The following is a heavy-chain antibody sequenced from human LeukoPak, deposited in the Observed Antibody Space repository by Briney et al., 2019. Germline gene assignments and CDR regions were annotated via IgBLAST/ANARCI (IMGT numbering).Heavy chain of an antibody. V-gene: IGHV1-18*01. D-gene: IGHD4-17*01. CDR3: ARSYDYGDYVGDFDY. CDR1: GYTFTSYP. J-gene: IGHJ4*02. CDR2: ITPYNGYT. Sequence: ASVKVSCKASGYTFTSYPISWVRQTPGQGLEWMGGITPYNGYTKYAQKLQDRVTMTTDTPTSTAYMDLRGLRSDDTAVYYCARSYDYGDYVGDFDYWGQGTLVTVSS.